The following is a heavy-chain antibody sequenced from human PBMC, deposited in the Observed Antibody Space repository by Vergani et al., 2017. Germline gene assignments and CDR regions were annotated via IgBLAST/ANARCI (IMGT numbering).Heavy chain of an antibody. CDR1: GGSISSGSYY. J-gene: IGHJ6*02. D-gene: IGHD2-21*02. Sequence: QVQLQESGPGLVKPSQTLSLTCTVSGGSISSGSYYWSWIRQPAGEGLEWIGRIYTSGSTNYNPSLKSRVTISVDTSKNQFSLKLSSVTAADTAVYYCARDVVVTAPTAYYYGMDVWGQGTTVTVSS. CDR3: ARDVVVTAPTAYYYGMDV. CDR2: IYTSGST. V-gene: IGHV4-61*02.